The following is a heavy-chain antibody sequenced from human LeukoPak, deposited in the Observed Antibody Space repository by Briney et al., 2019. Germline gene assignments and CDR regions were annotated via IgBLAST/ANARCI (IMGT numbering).Heavy chain of an antibody. J-gene: IGHJ5*02. Sequence: PGGSLRLSCAASGFTFSTYAMNWVRQAPGKGLEWVSVISGSGGSTYYADSVKGLFTISRDNSKNTLYLQMNSLRVEDTAVYYCAKAGPASSDYLNWFDPWGQGTLVTVSS. CDR3: AKAGPASSDYLNWFDP. V-gene: IGHV3-23*01. CDR1: GFTFSTYA. D-gene: IGHD3-22*01. CDR2: ISGSGGST.